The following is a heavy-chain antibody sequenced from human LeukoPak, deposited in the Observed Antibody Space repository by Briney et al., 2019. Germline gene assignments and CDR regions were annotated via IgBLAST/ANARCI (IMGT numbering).Heavy chain of an antibody. V-gene: IGHV3-23*01. CDR1: GFTFSSYA. CDR3: ARVSSSSWWALDY. Sequence: PGGSLRLSCTASGFTFSSYAMSWVRQAPGKGLEWVSSISGSSTYYADSVKGRFTISKDTSKNTLYLQMNSLRAEDTAVYYCARVSSSSWWALDYWGQGTLVTVSS. J-gene: IGHJ4*02. CDR2: ISGSST. D-gene: IGHD6-13*01.